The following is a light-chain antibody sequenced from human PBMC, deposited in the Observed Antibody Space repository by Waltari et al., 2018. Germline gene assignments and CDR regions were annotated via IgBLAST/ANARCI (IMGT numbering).Light chain of an antibody. CDR1: QSVSSSY. CDR3: QQYGSSPAT. J-gene: IGKJ5*01. Sequence: EIVLTQSPGTLSLSPVERATLSCRARQSVSSSYLAWYQQKPGQAPRLLIYGASSRATGIPDRFSGSGSGTDFTLTISRLEPEDFAVYYCQQYGSSPATFGQGTRLEIK. V-gene: IGKV3-20*01. CDR2: GAS.